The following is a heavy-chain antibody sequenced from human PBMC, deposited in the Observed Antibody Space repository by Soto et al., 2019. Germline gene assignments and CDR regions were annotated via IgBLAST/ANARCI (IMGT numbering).Heavy chain of an antibody. D-gene: IGHD2-2*01. Sequence: QVQLQESGPGLVKPSETLSLTCAVSGGSISSSNWWTWVRHPPGKGLEWIGEISHSGTTYYNPSLKSRADISIDRSKNQFSLKLRSVTAADTAVYYCARVRAGCSATSCYLDPWGQGTLFTVSS. CDR3: ARVRAGCSATSCYLDP. CDR1: GGSISSSNW. V-gene: IGHV4-4*02. J-gene: IGHJ5*02. CDR2: ISHSGTT.